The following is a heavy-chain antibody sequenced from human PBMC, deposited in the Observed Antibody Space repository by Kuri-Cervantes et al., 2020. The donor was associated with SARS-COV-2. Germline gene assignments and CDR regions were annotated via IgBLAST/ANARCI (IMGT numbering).Heavy chain of an antibody. J-gene: IGHJ3*02. D-gene: IGHD2-15*01. CDR2: ISYNGSNK. CDR1: GFTFSTYA. Sequence: GRSLRLSCAPSGFTFSTYAMHWVRQAPGKGLEWVAVISYNGSNKYYADTAKGRFTISRDNSKNKLYLQINSLKTEETAVYYCAKPQGCCSDGSCPDAFEIWGQGTMVTVSS. CDR3: AKPQGCCSDGSCPDAFEI. V-gene: IGHV3-30-3*01.